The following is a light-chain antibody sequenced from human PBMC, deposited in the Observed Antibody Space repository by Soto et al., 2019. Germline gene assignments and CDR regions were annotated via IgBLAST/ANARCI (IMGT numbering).Light chain of an antibody. CDR2: DVN. CDR1: SSDVGRFNY. J-gene: IGLJ1*01. Sequence: QSALTQPRSVSGSPGQSVTVSCTGTSSDVGRFNYVTWYQQHPGKAPKLIISDVNKRPSGVSDRFSGSKSGNTASLTISGXXXXXXXDYYCCSFAGRIFVFGTGTKLTVL. CDR3: CSFAGRIFV. V-gene: IGLV2-11*01.